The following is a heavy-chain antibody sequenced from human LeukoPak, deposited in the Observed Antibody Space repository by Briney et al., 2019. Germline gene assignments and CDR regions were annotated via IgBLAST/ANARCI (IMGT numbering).Heavy chain of an antibody. CDR2: INHSGST. D-gene: IGHD2-21*01. J-gene: IGHJ4*02. CDR1: GGSFSGYY. Sequence: SETLSLTCAVYGGSFSGYYWSWLRQPPGKGLEWIGEINHSGSTNYNPSLKSRVTISVDTSKNQFSLKLSSVPAADPAVYYCGRVGLIADYWGPGTLVTVSS. V-gene: IGHV4-34*01. CDR3: GRVGLIADY.